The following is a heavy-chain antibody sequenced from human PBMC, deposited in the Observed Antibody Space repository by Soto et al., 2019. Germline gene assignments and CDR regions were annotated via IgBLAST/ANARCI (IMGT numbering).Heavy chain of an antibody. CDR1: GYSFTSYW. CDR2: IYPGDSDT. V-gene: IGHV5-51*01. Sequence: GESLKISCKGSGYSFTSYWIGWVRQMPGKGLELMGIIYPGDSDTRYSPSFQGQVTISADKSISTAYLQWSSLKASDTAMYYCASNTAMVTKTYYYYGMDVWGQGTTVTVSS. CDR3: ASNTAMVTKTYYYYGMDV. D-gene: IGHD5-18*01. J-gene: IGHJ6*02.